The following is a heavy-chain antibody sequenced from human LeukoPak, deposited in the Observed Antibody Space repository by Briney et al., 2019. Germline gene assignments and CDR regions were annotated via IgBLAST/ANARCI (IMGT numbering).Heavy chain of an antibody. D-gene: IGHD6-6*01. J-gene: IGHJ6*02. V-gene: IGHV3-30*19. Sequence: GGSLRLSCAASGFIFSAYGVHWVRQAPGKGLEWVALISYDGSNKYYADSVKGRFTISRDNSKNTLYLQMNSLRAEDTAVFYCAREPDSSSSRYFSYGMDVWGQGTTVTVSS. CDR2: ISYDGSNK. CDR1: GFIFSAYG. CDR3: AREPDSSSSRYFSYGMDV.